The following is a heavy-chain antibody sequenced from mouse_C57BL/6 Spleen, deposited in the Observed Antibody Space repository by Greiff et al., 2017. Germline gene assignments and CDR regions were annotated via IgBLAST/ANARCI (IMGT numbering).Heavy chain of an antibody. D-gene: IGHD2-1*01. V-gene: IGHV5-4*01. CDR3: ARDSYGNFYWYFDV. Sequence: EVQLQESGGGLVKPGGSLKLSCAASGFTFSSYAMSWVRQTPEKRLEWVATISDGGSYTYYPDNVKGRFTISRDNAKNNLYLQMSHLKSEDTAMYYCARDSYGNFYWYFDVWGTGTTVTVSS. J-gene: IGHJ1*03. CDR1: GFTFSSYA. CDR2: ISDGGSYT.